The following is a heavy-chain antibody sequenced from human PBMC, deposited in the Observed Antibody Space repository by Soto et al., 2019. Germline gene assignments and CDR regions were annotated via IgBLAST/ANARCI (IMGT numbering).Heavy chain of an antibody. V-gene: IGHV4-39*01. Sequence: QLQLQESGPGLVKPSETLSLTCYVSGGSISNSRYYWGWIRQPPGKGLEWIGTFDYSANTYSHPSLKSRVTLSVDTPKNQFSLNLTSVTASDTAVYYCATVRRGAWYFDLWGRGTLVTVSS. J-gene: IGHJ2*01. CDR2: FDYSANT. D-gene: IGHD3-10*02. CDR3: ATVRRGAWYFDL. CDR1: GGSISNSRYY.